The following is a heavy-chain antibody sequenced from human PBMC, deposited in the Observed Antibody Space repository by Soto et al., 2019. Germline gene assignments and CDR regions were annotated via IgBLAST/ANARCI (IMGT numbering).Heavy chain of an antibody. Sequence: GSSVKLSCKASGGTFSSYAISWVRQAPGQGLEWMGGIIPIFGTANYAQKFQGRVTITADESTSTAYMELSSLRSEDTAVYYCARGTDSSSFFTIFDYWGEGTLVTVSS. D-gene: IGHD6-6*01. CDR1: GGTFSSYA. V-gene: IGHV1-69*01. J-gene: IGHJ4*02. CDR2: IIPIFGTA. CDR3: ARGTDSSSFFTIFDY.